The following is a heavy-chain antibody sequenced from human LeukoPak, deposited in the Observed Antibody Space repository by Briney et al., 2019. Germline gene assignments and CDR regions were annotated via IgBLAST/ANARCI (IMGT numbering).Heavy chain of an antibody. CDR2: ISGSGGDT. CDR3: AGRGSGSYFDY. Sequence: GGSLRLSCAASGFSFSSFGISWVRQAPGKGLEWVSGISGSGGDTYYADSVKGRFTISRDNSKNTLYLQMHSLRAEDTAVYYCAGRGSGSYFDYWGQGTLVTVSS. V-gene: IGHV3-23*01. D-gene: IGHD3-10*01. J-gene: IGHJ4*02. CDR1: GFSFSSFG.